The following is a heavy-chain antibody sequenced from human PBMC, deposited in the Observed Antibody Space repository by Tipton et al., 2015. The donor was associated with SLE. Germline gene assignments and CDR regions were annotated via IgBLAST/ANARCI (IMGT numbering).Heavy chain of an antibody. CDR1: GFTFSSYW. J-gene: IGHJ4*02. CDR3: ARPLRDQQLPSLDS. V-gene: IGHV3-7*01. Sequence: GSLRLSCAASGFTFSSYWMTWVRQAPGKGLEWVANLNQDGSEKYYVDSVKGRFTISRDNAKNSLYLQMNSLRAEDTAVYYCARPLRDQQLPSLDSWGQGTLVTVSS. CDR2: LNQDGSEK. D-gene: IGHD6-13*01.